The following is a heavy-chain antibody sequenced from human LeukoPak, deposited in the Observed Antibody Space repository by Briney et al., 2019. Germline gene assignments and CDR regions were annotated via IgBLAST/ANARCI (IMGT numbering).Heavy chain of an antibody. CDR3: AREVVTPPRLFSWFDP. V-gene: IGHV1-69*05. J-gene: IGHJ5*02. Sequence: ASVRVSLKAAGCIFSSYAINWVGQAAGQGREWMGGIIPIFGSSNYAQKFQGRVTIATDEPTSTAYMELSSLRSEDTAVYYCAREVVTPPRLFSWFDPWGQGTLVTVSS. CDR2: IIPIFGSS. CDR1: GCIFSSYA. D-gene: IGHD4-23*01.